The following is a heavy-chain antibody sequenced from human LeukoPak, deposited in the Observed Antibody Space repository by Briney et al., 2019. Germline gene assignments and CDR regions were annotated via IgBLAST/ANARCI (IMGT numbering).Heavy chain of an antibody. CDR3: TKTGGPWD. D-gene: IGHD7-27*01. V-gene: IGHV3-74*01. CDR2: ICPDGTVT. CDR1: GFTFSTYC. Sequence: GGSLRLSCAASGFTFSTYCMHWVRQAPGKGPMWVSRICPDGTVTNYADSVKARFSISRDNSKNTLYLQMNSLRVEDTAMYYCTKTGGPWDWGQGTLVTVSS. J-gene: IGHJ4*02.